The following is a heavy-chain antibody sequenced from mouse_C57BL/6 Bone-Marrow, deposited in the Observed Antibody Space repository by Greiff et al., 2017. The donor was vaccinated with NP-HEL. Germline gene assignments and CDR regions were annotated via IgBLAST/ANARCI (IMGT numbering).Heavy chain of an antibody. CDR1: GFNITDDY. J-gene: IGHJ4*01. CDR3: TTSGSSPYAMDY. Sequence: VQLQQSGAELVRPGASVKLSCKVSGFNITDDYMHWVKQRPEQGLEWIGWIDPENGDTEYASKFQGKATITADTSSNTAYLQLSSLTSEDTAVYYCTTSGSSPYAMDYWGQGTSVTVSS. V-gene: IGHV14-4*01. CDR2: IDPENGDT. D-gene: IGHD1-1*01.